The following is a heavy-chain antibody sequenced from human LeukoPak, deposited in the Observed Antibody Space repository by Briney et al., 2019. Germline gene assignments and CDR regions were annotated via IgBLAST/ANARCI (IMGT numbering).Heavy chain of an antibody. CDR2: IYYSGST. V-gene: IGHV4-39*01. D-gene: IGHD3-16*01. CDR3: VRGSTLRHYQY. J-gene: IGHJ4*02. Sequence: SSETLSLTCTVSGGSISSSTYSWGWIRRPPGKGLEWIGSIYYSGSTYYNPSLKSRVTVSVDTSKNQFSLKLSSVTAADTAVYYCVRGSTLRHYQYWGQGTLVTVSS. CDR1: GGSISSSTYS.